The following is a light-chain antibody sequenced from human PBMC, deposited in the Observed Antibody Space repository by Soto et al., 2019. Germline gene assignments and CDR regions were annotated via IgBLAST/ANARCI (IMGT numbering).Light chain of an antibody. J-gene: IGLJ1*01. Sequence: QPVLTQSPSASASLGASVKLTCTLSSGHSSYAIAWHQQQPEKGPRYLMKLNSDGSHSKGDGXPDRFSGSSSGAERYLTIXXXXSEDEAXXXCQTWGTGIHYVFGTGTKLTVL. V-gene: IGLV4-69*01. CDR2: LNSDGSH. CDR1: SGHSSYA. CDR3: QTWGTGIHYV.